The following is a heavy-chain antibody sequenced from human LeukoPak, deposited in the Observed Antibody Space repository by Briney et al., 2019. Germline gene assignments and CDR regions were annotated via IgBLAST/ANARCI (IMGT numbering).Heavy chain of an antibody. Sequence: SETLSLTCTVSGDSISSYYCSWIRQTPGKGLEWIGYMYDSGSTNYNPSLKSRVTMSIDTSKNQFSLKLSSVTAADTAVYYCAILAEYCNSGSCYLGWFDPWGQGTRVTVSS. CDR1: GDSISSYY. CDR3: AILAEYCNSGSCYLGWFDP. V-gene: IGHV4-59*01. D-gene: IGHD2-15*01. J-gene: IGHJ5*02. CDR2: MYDSGST.